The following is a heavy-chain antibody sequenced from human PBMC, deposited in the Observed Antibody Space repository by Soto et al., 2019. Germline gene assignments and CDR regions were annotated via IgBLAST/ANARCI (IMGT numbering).Heavy chain of an antibody. CDR2: INPNSGGT. J-gene: IGHJ6*02. Sequence: ASVKVSCKASGYTFTGYYMHWVRQAPGQGLEWMGWINPNSGGTNYAQKFQGRVTMTRDTSISTAYMELSRLRSDDTAVYYCAKSSSSWYDGDYYYGMDVWGQGTTVTVS. CDR3: AKSSSSWYDGDYYYGMDV. V-gene: IGHV1-2*02. CDR1: GYTFTGYY. D-gene: IGHD6-13*01.